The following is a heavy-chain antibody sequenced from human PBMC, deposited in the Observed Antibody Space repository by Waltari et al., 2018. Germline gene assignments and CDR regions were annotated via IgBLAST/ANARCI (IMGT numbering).Heavy chain of an antibody. Sequence: QVQLVESGGGVVQPGGSLRLSCAASGFTFSSYGMHWVRQGPGQGMGWVGFIRYDRSNKYYADSVKGRFTISRDNSKNTLYLQMNSLRAEDTVVYYCAKLTPQTTTDYWGQGTLVTVSS. CDR2: IRYDRSNK. D-gene: IGHD1-1*01. V-gene: IGHV3-30*02. CDR3: AKLTPQTTTDY. CDR1: GFTFSSYG. J-gene: IGHJ4*02.